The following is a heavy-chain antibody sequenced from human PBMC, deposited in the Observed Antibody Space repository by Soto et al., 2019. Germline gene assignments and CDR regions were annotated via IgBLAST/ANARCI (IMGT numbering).Heavy chain of an antibody. V-gene: IGHV4-31*03. J-gene: IGHJ5*02. CDR2: IKYSGTN. D-gene: IGHD3-9*01. CDR1: GASVGSGGYY. CDR3: ARDVRDTGYSYWFDP. Sequence: QVQLQESGPGLVKASQTLSLTCTVSGASVGSGGYYWSWIRQVPGKGLEGLGYIKYSGTNHHTPSLTTRVNTSFHKSKNQVFLPLRFVTGADTAVYFCARDVRDTGYSYWFDPWGQGILVTVST.